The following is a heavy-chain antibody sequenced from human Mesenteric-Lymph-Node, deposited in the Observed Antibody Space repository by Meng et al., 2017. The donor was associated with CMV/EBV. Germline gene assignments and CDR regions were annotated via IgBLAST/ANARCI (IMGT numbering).Heavy chain of an antibody. CDR3: ARFPTIFGVVIN. CDR1: GFTFSSHA. V-gene: IGHV3-33*07. D-gene: IGHD3-3*01. CDR2: IWYDGSNA. Sequence: GGSLRLSCEASGFTFSSHAMYWVRQAPGKGLEWVATIWYDGSNAYYGASAGGRFTISRDNAKNSLYLQMNSLRAEDTAVYYCARFPTIFGVVINWGQGTLVTVSS. J-gene: IGHJ4*02.